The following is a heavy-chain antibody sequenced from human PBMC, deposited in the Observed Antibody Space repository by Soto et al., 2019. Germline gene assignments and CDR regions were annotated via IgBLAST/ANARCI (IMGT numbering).Heavy chain of an antibody. CDR3: ARGVHCSSTSWYTYGSSSIRLRDNWFDP. CDR1: GGSFSGYY. D-gene: IGHD2-2*02. Sequence: ASETLSLTCAVYGGSFSGYYWSWIRQPPGKGLEWIGEINHSGSTNYNPSPKSRVTISVDTSKNQLSLKLSSVTAADTAVYYCARGVHCSSTSWYTYGSSSIRLRDNWFDPGGQETLVTV. CDR2: INHSGST. V-gene: IGHV4-34*01. J-gene: IGHJ5*02.